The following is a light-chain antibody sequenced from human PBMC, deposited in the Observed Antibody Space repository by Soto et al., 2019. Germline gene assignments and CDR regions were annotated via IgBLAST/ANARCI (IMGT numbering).Light chain of an antibody. J-gene: IGLJ3*02. V-gene: IGLV2-14*01. CDR3: TSFTESLNWV. CDR1: ISDVGGYSF. Sequence: QSALTQPASAAGSPGQSITISCTGTISDVGGYSFVSWYQHHPGKAPKLIIYEVSNRPSGVSNRFSASKSGNTASLTISGLQDEDEADYSCTSFTESLNWVFGGGTKVTVL. CDR2: EVS.